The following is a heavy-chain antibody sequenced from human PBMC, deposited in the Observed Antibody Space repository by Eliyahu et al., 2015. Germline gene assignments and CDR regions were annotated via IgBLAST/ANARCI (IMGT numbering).Heavy chain of an antibody. D-gene: IGHD3-10*01. CDR2: MNPNSGNT. J-gene: IGHJ6*02. Sequence: QVQLVQSGAEVKKPGASVKVSCKASGYTFTSYDINWVRQATGQGLEWMGWMNPNSGNTGYAQKFQGRVTMTRNTSISTAYMELSSLRSEDTAVYYCARTPVRPITMVRGRGYGMDVWGQGTTVTVSS. CDR3: ARTPVRPITMVRGRGYGMDV. CDR1: GYTFTSYD. V-gene: IGHV1-8*01.